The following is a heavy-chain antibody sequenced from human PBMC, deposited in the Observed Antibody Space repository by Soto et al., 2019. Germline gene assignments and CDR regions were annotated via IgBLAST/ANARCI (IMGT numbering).Heavy chain of an antibody. D-gene: IGHD2-21*01. Sequence: GGSLRLSCASSVFTFSNAWMSCVRHSPGKWLEWVGRIKSKTDGGTTDYAAPVKGRFTISRDDSKNTLYLQMNSLKTEDTAVYYFTTSVVVNAIPKYWGQGTMLSVS. CDR3: TTSVVVNAIPKY. V-gene: IGHV3-15*01. CDR2: IKSKTDGGTT. J-gene: IGHJ4*02. CDR1: VFTFSNAW.